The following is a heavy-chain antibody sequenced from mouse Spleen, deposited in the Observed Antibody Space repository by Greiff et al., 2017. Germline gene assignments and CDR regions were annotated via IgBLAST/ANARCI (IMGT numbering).Heavy chain of an antibody. V-gene: IGHV1-5*01. D-gene: IGHD2-13*01. CDR1: GYTFTSYW. CDR2: IYPGNSDT. CDR3: TRFYYGDSYYAMDY. J-gene: IGHJ4*01. Sequence: VQLQQSGTVLARPGASVKMSCKTSGYTFTSYWMHWVKQRPGQGLEWIGAIYPGNSDTSYNQKFKGKAKLTAVTSASTAYMELSSLTNEDSAVYYCTRFYYGDSYYAMDYWGQGTSVTVSS.